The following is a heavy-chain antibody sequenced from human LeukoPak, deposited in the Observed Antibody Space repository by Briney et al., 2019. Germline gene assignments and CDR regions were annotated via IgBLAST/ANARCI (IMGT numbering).Heavy chain of an antibody. CDR2: IFYSGST. Sequence: PSETPSLTCAVYGGSFSGYYWSWIRQPPGKGLGWIENIFYSGSTYYSPSLKSRVTISLDTSRNQFSLKLNPVTAADTAVYYCAKSNGYGLVDIWGQGTMVTVSS. CDR3: AKSNGYGLVDI. D-gene: IGHD3-10*01. V-gene: IGHV4-34*12. J-gene: IGHJ3*02. CDR1: GGSFSGYY.